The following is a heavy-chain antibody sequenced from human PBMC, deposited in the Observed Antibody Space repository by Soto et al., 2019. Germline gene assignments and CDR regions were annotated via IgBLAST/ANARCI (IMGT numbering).Heavy chain of an antibody. Sequence: SVKVSCQASGGTFSSYTISWVRQAPGQGLEWMGRIIPILGIANYAQKFQGRVTITADKSTSTAYMELSSLRSEDTAVYYCASGAHDYIWGSYRHFDYWGQGTLVTVSS. V-gene: IGHV1-69*02. CDR3: ASGAHDYIWGSYRHFDY. CDR2: IIPILGIA. CDR1: GGTFSSYT. J-gene: IGHJ4*02. D-gene: IGHD3-16*02.